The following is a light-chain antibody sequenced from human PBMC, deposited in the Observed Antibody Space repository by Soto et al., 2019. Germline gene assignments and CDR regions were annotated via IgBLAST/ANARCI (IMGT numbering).Light chain of an antibody. CDR2: DAS. J-gene: IGKJ1*01. CDR1: QSISSSY. Sequence: EIVLTQSPGTLSLSPGKRATLSCRASQSISSSYLAWYQQRPGQAPRLLIYDASSLESGVPSRFSGSGSGTEFTLTISSLPPDDFETYYCQQYNSYSWTFGQGTKVDIK. CDR3: QQYNSYSWT. V-gene: IGKV3-20*01.